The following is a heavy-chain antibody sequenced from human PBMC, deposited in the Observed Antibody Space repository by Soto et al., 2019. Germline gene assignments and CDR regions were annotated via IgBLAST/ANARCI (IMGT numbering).Heavy chain of an antibody. CDR2: IYYSGST. CDR1: GGSISSSSYY. Sequence: PSETLSLTCTVSGGSISSSSYYWGWIRQPPGKGLEWIGSIYYSGSTYYNPSLKSRVTISVDTSKNQFSLKLSSVTAADTAVYYCAKDCSGGSCYWQPLWGQGTLVTVSS. D-gene: IGHD2-15*01. J-gene: IGHJ4*02. V-gene: IGHV4-39*02. CDR3: AKDCSGGSCYWQPL.